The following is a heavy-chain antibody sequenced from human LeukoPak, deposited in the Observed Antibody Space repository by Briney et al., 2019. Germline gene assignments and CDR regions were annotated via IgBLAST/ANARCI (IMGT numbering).Heavy chain of an antibody. CDR2: IYSGGST. CDR1: GFTVSSNY. CDR3: ARVITIFGVVIHNWFDP. J-gene: IGHJ5*02. V-gene: IGHV3-66*01. D-gene: IGHD3-3*01. Sequence: GGSLRLSCAASGFTVSSNYMSWVRQAPGKGLEWVSVIYSGGSTYYADSVKGRFTISRDNSKNTLYLQMNSLRAEDTAVYYCARVITIFGVVIHNWFDPWGQGTLVTVSS.